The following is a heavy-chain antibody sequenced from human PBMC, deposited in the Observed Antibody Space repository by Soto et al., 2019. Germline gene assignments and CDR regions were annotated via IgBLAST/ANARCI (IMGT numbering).Heavy chain of an antibody. Sequence: SETLSLTCTVSGGSISSSYWSWIRQPPGKGLEWIGYIYYSGSTNYNPSLKSRVTISVDTSKNQFSLKLSSVTAADTAFYYCARSAVDYGDYFDYWGQGTLVTVSS. CDR2: IYYSGST. CDR1: GGSISSSY. D-gene: IGHD4-17*01. CDR3: ARSAVDYGDYFDY. J-gene: IGHJ4*02. V-gene: IGHV4-59*01.